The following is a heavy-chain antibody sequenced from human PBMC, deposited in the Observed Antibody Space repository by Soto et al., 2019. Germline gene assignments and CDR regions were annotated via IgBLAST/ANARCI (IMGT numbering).Heavy chain of an antibody. V-gene: IGHV3-30*18. CDR1: GFTFSDYA. Sequence: VQLVESGGGVVQPGRSLRLSCAASGFTFSDYAMHWVRQAPGKGLEWVAVVSHDGRNTHYADSVKGRFTISRDSSKNTVSLEMTSLRTEDTAVYYWAKGGRQWLVTSDFNYWGQGALVTVSS. D-gene: IGHD6-19*01. J-gene: IGHJ4*02. CDR2: VSHDGRNT. CDR3: AKGGRQWLVTSDFNY.